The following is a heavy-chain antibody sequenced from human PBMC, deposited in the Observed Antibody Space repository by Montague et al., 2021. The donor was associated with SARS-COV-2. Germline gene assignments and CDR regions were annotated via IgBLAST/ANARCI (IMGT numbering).Heavy chain of an antibody. CDR1: GFTFSIYG. Sequence: SLRLSCAASGFTFSIYGMTWVRRAPGKGLERVSGISDSGFTTSYADSVQGRFTISRDNSKNTLYLQMDSLRVEDTTVYYCVRVTLTVGASTITNYYMDVWGKGTPVTVSS. CDR2: ISDSGFTT. J-gene: IGHJ6*03. D-gene: IGHD5-24*01. V-gene: IGHV3-23*01. CDR3: VRVTLTVGASTITNYYMDV.